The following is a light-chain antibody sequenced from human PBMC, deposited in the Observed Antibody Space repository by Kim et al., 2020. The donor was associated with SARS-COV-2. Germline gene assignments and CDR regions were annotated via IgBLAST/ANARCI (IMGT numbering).Light chain of an antibody. J-gene: IGKJ4*01. Sequence: EIVMTQSPATLSVSPGERVILSCRASQDIRNNLAWYQQKPGQAPRLLIHGASISATGIPARFSGSGSGTEFTLTISSLQSEDLAVYYCQQYDIWPPLTFGGGTKVDIK. CDR1: QDIRNN. CDR3: QQYDIWPPLT. V-gene: IGKV3-15*01. CDR2: GAS.